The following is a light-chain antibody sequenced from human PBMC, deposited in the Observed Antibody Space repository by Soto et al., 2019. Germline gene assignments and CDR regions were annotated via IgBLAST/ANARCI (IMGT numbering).Light chain of an antibody. J-gene: IGKJ2*01. V-gene: IGKV1-12*01. CDR3: HQANSFPYT. Sequence: DIQMTQSPASVSASVGDRVTITCRASPGISSWLAWYQQNPGKVPKLLIFAASSLQSGVPSRFSGSGSGTEFTLTISSLQPEDFATYYCHQANSFPYTFGQGTKLEIK. CDR2: AAS. CDR1: PGISSW.